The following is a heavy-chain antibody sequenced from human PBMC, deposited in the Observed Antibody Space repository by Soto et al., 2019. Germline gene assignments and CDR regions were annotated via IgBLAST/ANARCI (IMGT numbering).Heavy chain of an antibody. Sequence: GASVKVSCKVSGYTLTELSMHWVRQAPGKGLEWMGGFDPEDGETIYAQKFQGRVTMTEDTSTDTAYMELSSLRSEDTAVYYCATSQGYLVRGVAWFDPWGQGTLVTVSS. D-gene: IGHD3-10*01. CDR1: GYTLTELS. CDR3: ATSQGYLVRGVAWFDP. CDR2: FDPEDGET. V-gene: IGHV1-24*01. J-gene: IGHJ5*02.